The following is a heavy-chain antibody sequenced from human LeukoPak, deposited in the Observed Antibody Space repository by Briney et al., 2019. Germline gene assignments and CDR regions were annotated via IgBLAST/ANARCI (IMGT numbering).Heavy chain of an antibody. CDR1: GYSISSGYY. Sequence: SETLSLTCAVSGYSISSGYYWGWIRQPPGKGLEWIGSIYHSGSTYYNPSLKSRATISVDTSKNQFSLKLSSVTAADTAVYYCARPICSSTSCSAFDYWGQGALVTVSS. CDR2: IYHSGST. D-gene: IGHD2-2*01. V-gene: IGHV4-38-2*01. CDR3: ARPICSSTSCSAFDY. J-gene: IGHJ4*02.